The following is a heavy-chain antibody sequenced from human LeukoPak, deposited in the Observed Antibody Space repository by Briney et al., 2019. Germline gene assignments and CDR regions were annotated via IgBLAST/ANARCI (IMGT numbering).Heavy chain of an antibody. CDR1: GYTFTSYY. D-gene: IGHD1-1*01. V-gene: IGHV1-46*01. CDR3: ARDRRGTPFDL. CDR2: INPSGGST. Sequence: GASVKVSCKASGYTFTSYYMHWVRQAPGQGLEWMGIINPSGGSTSYAQKFQGRVTMTRDTSTSTVYMELSSLGSEDTAVYYCARDRRGTPFDLWGRGTLVTVSS. J-gene: IGHJ2*01.